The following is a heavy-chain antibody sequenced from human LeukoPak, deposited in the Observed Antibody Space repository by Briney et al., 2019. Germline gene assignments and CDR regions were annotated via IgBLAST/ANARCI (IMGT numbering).Heavy chain of an antibody. CDR1: GFTFSSYT. CDR2: ISSSSSYI. J-gene: IGHJ4*02. D-gene: IGHD3-3*01. Sequence: GGSLRLSCAASGFTFSSYTMNWVRQAPGKGLEWVSSISSSSSYIYYADSVKGRFTISRDNAKNSLYLQMNSLRAEDTAVYYCAREGIFGVVQGSNDYWGQGTLVTVSS. V-gene: IGHV3-21*01. CDR3: AREGIFGVVQGSNDY.